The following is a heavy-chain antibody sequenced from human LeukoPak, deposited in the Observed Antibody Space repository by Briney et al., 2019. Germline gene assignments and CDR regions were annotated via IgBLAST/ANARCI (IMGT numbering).Heavy chain of an antibody. CDR3: ARAAGYCSSTSCYVADYYYGMDV. V-gene: IGHV4-61*01. Sequence: SETLSLTCTVSGGSVSSGSYYWSWIRQPPGKGLEWIGYIYYSGSTNYNPSLKSRVTISVDTSKNQFSLKLSSVTAADTAVYYCARAAGYCSSTSCYVADYYYGMDVWGKGTTVTVSS. J-gene: IGHJ6*04. D-gene: IGHD2-2*01. CDR1: GGSVSSGSYY. CDR2: IYYSGST.